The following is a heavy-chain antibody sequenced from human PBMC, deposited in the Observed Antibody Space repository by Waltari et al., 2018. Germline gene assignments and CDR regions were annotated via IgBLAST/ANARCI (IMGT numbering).Heavy chain of an antibody. CDR3: TRNPGY. V-gene: IGHV3-74*03. CDR1: DFFTDYW. J-gene: IGHJ4*02. Sequence: EVQLVNSGGGLVQPGGSLRLSCAASDFFTDYWLDWVRQAPGKGLVWVSRMKTDVTSMTYADSVKGRFTISRDSAKNTYYLQMNSLRAEDTAVYYCTRNPGYWGQGTLVTVSS. CDR2: MKTDVTSM.